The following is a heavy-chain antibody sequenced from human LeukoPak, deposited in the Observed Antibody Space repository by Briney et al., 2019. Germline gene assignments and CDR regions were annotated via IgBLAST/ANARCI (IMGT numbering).Heavy chain of an antibody. CDR2: INHSGST. Sequence: SETLSLTCAVYGGSFSGYYWSWIRQPPGKGLEWIGEINHSGSTNYNPSLKSRVTMSVDTSKNQFSLKLSSVTAADTAVYYCARGDYYGSGSYYRNPRYNWFDPWGQGTLVTVSS. CDR3: ARGDYYGSGSYYRNPRYNWFDP. V-gene: IGHV4-34*01. J-gene: IGHJ5*02. CDR1: GGSFSGYY. D-gene: IGHD3-10*01.